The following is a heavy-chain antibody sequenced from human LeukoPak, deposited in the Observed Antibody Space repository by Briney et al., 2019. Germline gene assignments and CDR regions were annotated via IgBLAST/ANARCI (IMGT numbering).Heavy chain of an antibody. CDR2: ISSNGGST. Sequence: GGSLRLSCAASGFTFSSYAMHWVRQAPGKGLEYVSAISSNGGSTYYANSVKGRFTISRDNSKNTLYLQMGSLRAEGMAVYYCARAEGQDTLTGYFYYGMDVWGQGTTVTVSS. D-gene: IGHD3-9*01. CDR1: GFTFSSYA. J-gene: IGHJ6*02. V-gene: IGHV3-64*01. CDR3: ARAEGQDTLTGYFYYGMDV.